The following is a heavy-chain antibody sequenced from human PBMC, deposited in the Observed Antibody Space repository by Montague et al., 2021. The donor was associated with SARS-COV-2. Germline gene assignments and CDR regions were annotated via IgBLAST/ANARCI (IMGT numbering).Heavy chain of an antibody. J-gene: IGHJ2*01. CDR1: GFSFSTSGVG. CDR3: AHTSIVATISLAYVAYWYFDL. Sequence: PALVKPTQTLTLTCTFSGFSFSTSGVGVGGIRQPPGKALEWLALIYWNDDKRYSPSLKSRLTITKDTSKNQVVLTMTNMDPVDTATYYCAHTSIVATISLAYVAYWYFDLWGRGTLVTVSS. CDR2: IYWNDDK. D-gene: IGHD5-12*01. V-gene: IGHV2-5*01.